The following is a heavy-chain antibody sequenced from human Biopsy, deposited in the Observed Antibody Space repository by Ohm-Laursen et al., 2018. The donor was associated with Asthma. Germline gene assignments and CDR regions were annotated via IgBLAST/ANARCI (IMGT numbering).Heavy chain of an antibody. CDR3: ARPRWGPYGY. CDR2: ISSSSSTI. CDR1: GFTFSSYA. V-gene: IGHV3-48*02. Sequence: SLRLSCAASGFTFSSYAMSWVRQAPGKGLEWVSYISSSSSTIYYADSVKGRFTTSRDNAKNSLYLQMNSLRDEDTAVYYCARPRWGPYGYWGQGTLVTVSS. J-gene: IGHJ4*02. D-gene: IGHD4-17*01.